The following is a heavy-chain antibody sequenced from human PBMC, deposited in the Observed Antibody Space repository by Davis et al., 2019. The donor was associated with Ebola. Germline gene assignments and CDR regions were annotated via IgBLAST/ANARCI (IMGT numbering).Heavy chain of an antibody. CDR1: GFTFDDYA. CDR3: AKEMAYNPYYYYGMDV. D-gene: IGHD5-24*01. CDR2: ISWNSGSI. V-gene: IGHV3-9*01. J-gene: IGHJ6*02. Sequence: SLKISCAASGFTFDDYAMHWVRQAPGKGLEWVSGISWNSGSIGYADSVKGRFTISRDNAKNSLYLQMNSLRAEDTALYYCAKEMAYNPYYYYGMDVWGQGTTVTVSS.